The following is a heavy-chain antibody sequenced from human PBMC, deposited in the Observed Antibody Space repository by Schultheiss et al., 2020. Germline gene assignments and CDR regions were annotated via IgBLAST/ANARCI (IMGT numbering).Heavy chain of an antibody. CDR2: INPNSGGT. Sequence: ASVKVSCKASGYTFTGYYMHWVRQAPGQGLEWMGWINPNSGGTNYAQKFQGRVTMTRDTSISTAYMELSRLRSDDTAVYYCARAALLRRLGELSLSYWGQGTLVTVSS. D-gene: IGHD3-16*02. V-gene: IGHV1-2*02. CDR3: ARAALLRRLGELSLSY. J-gene: IGHJ4*02. CDR1: GYTFTGYY.